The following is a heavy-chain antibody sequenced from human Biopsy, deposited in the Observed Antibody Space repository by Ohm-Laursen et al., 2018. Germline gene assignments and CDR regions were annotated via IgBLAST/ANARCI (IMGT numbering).Heavy chain of an antibody. D-gene: IGHD3-10*01. V-gene: IGHV3-23*01. CDR3: AKAPCTQFGSGACHDPFDK. CDR2: ITSSGDTT. Sequence: SLRLSCTASGFTFSSYAMSWVRQAPGKGLEWVSAITSSGDTTYYSDSVKGRFTISRDSSKNTLHLQMNSLRADDTAVYHCAKAPCTQFGSGACHDPFDKWGQGTTVTVSS. J-gene: IGHJ3*02. CDR1: GFTFSSYA.